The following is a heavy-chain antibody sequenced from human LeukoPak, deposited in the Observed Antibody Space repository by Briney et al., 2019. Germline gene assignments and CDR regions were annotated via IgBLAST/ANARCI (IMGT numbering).Heavy chain of an antibody. CDR2: LSGSGITT. D-gene: IGHD6-19*01. Sequence: GGSLRLSCAASGFTFSNSAMIWVPQAPGKGGEGVLTLSGSGITTYYADSGKVRFTISRDNSKNTLYLQMNSLRAEDTAVYYCAKGIYSSGWNYFDYWGHGTLVTVSS. J-gene: IGHJ4*01. CDR1: GFTFSNSA. CDR3: AKGIYSSGWNYFDY. V-gene: IGHV3-23*01.